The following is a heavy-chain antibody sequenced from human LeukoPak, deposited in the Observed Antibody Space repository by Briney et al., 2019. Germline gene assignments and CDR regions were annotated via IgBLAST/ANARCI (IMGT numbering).Heavy chain of an antibody. V-gene: IGHV3-21*01. CDR3: ARSWTGYCSSTSCYHH. Sequence: GSLRLSCAASGFTFSSYSMNWVRQAPGKGLEWVSSISSSSSYIYYADSVKGRFTISRDNAKNSLYLQMNSLRAEDTAVYYCARSWTGYCSSTSCYHHWGQGTLVTVSS. CDR2: ISSSSSYI. J-gene: IGHJ5*02. CDR1: GFTFSSYS. D-gene: IGHD2-2*01.